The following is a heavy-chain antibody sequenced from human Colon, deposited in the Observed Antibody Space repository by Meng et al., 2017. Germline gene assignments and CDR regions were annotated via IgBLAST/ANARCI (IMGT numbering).Heavy chain of an antibody. Sequence: QRQMVQSAAEVKKPGASVKVSCKTSGYIFTSYGISWVRQAPGQGLEWMGWIAAYNYDRNYAQNLQGRVTLTADPSTSTAYMELRNLRSDDTAVYYCARALRDAYNYFDYWGQGTLVTVSS. CDR1: GYIFTSYG. V-gene: IGHV1-18*01. J-gene: IGHJ4*02. D-gene: IGHD5-24*01. CDR2: IAAYNYDR. CDR3: ARALRDAYNYFDY.